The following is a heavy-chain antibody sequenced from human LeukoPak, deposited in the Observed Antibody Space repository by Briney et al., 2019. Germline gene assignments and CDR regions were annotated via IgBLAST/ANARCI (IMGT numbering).Heavy chain of an antibody. J-gene: IGHJ2*01. CDR1: GGSISSYY. D-gene: IGHD3-22*01. CDR2: IYYSGST. Sequence: PSETLSLTCTVSGGSISSYYWSWIRQPPGKGLEWIGYIYYSGSTNYNPSLKSRVTISVDTSKNQFSLKLSSVTAADTAVYYCARDPDYYDSGGSSGYFDLWGRGTLVTVSS. V-gene: IGHV4-59*01. CDR3: ARDPDYYDSGGSSGYFDL.